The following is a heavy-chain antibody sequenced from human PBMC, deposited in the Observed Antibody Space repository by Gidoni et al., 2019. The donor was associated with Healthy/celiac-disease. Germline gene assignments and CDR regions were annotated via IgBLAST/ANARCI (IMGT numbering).Heavy chain of an antibody. D-gene: IGHD4-17*01. Sequence: EVQLVESGGGLVQPGGSLRLSCAASGFTFSSYAMHWVRQAPGKGLEYVSAISSNGGSTYYANSVKGRFTISRDNSKNTLYLQMGSLRAEDMAVYYCARGGTVTTLSFVDYWGQGTLVTVSS. CDR2: ISSNGGST. CDR3: ARGGTVTTLSFVDY. V-gene: IGHV3-64*01. CDR1: GFTFSSYA. J-gene: IGHJ4*02.